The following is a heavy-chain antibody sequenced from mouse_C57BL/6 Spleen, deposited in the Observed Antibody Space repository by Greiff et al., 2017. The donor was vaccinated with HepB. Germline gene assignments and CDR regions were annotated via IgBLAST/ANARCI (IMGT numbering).Heavy chain of an antibody. CDR2: INPSNGGT. V-gene: IGHV1-53*01. CDR3: ASNYYGSSYPFDY. D-gene: IGHD1-1*01. Sequence: QVQLQQPGTELVKPGASVKLSCKASGYTFTSYWMHWVKQRPGQGLEWIGNINPSNGGTNYNEKFKSKDTLTVDKSSSPDYMQLSSLTSEDYAFYYCASNYYGSSYPFDYWGQGTTLTVSS. J-gene: IGHJ2*01. CDR1: GYTFTSYW.